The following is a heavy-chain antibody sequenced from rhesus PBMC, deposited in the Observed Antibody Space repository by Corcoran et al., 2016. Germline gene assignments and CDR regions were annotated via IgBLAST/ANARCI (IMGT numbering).Heavy chain of an antibody. J-gene: IGHJ4*01. CDR2: DNGNSGST. V-gene: IGHV4-80*01. CDR1: GASISSYW. CDR3: ARDQLAGNY. Sequence: QVQLQESGPGLVKPSETLSLTCAVSGASISSYWWSWIRQPPRKGLEWVGEDNGNSGSTYYNPSPKRLVTNSKDASKNQFSRKLSSVTAADTAVYYCARDQLAGNYWGQGVLVTVSS. D-gene: IGHD4-29*01.